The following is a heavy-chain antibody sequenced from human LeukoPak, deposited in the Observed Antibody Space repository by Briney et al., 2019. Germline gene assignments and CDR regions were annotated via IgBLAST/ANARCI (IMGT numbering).Heavy chain of an antibody. V-gene: IGHV3-15*01. CDR2: IKTKTVPGTT. D-gene: IGHD3-22*01. CDR3: TRGSNSDDSSDFDH. Sequence: WGSLSLSCAASGFSFSNAWMNWVRQAPGKGLEWAGRIKTKTVPGTTEYAAPVKGRFTISRDDSKNTLYLQMNSLKTEDTAVYYCTRGSNSDDSSDFDHWGQGTVVTVSS. J-gene: IGHJ4*02. CDR1: GFSFSNAW.